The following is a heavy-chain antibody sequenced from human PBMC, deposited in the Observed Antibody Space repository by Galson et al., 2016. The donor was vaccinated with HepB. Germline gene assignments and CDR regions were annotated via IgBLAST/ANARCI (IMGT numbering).Heavy chain of an antibody. CDR2: IKGKPDGGQT. CDR3: TTLRPDYYASSGYLSN. CDR1: GFTIPFSNVW. Sequence: SLRLSCAASGFTIPFSNVWMTWVRQAPGKGLEWVGRIKGKPDGGQTDYAAPVKGGFLISRHDSKNTLYLQMSSLKTDDTAMYYCTTLRPDYYASSGYLSNWGQGTLVTVSS. V-gene: IGHV3-15*01. D-gene: IGHD3-22*01. J-gene: IGHJ1*01.